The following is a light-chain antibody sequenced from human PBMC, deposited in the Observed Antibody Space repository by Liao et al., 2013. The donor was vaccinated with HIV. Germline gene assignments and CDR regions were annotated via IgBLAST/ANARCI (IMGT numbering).Light chain of an antibody. J-gene: IGLJ2*01. V-gene: IGLV3-1*01. Sequence: YELTQPPSVSVSPGQTASITCSGDRMQNKNVCWYQQKPGQSPVLVICQDRHRPAGIPERISGSNSGNTATLTIRGTQPMDEADYYCQAWDSSLVVFGGGTKLTVL. CDR1: RMQNKN. CDR2: QDR. CDR3: QAWDSSLVV.